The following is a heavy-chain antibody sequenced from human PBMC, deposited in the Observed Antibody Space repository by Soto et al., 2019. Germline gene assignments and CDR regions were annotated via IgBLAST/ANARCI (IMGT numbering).Heavy chain of an antibody. V-gene: IGHV4-4*07. CDR2: IYATGTT. CDR3: VRDGTKTLRDWFDP. J-gene: IGHJ5*02. D-gene: IGHD1-1*01. Sequence: SETLSLTCTVSGASISGFYWSWIRKSAGKGLEWIGRIYATGTTDYNPSLKSRVMMSVDTSKKEFSLKLRSVTAADTAVYYCVRDGTKTLRDWFDPWGQGISVTVSS. CDR1: GASISGFY.